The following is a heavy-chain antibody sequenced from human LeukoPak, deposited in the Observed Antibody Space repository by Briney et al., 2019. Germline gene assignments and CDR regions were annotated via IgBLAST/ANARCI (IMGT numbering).Heavy chain of an antibody. V-gene: IGHV4-38-2*02. J-gene: IGHJ4*02. CDR1: GYSISSGYY. CDR3: ARGGLYDILTGYYPFDY. CDR2: IYHSGST. D-gene: IGHD3-9*01. Sequence: SETLSLTCTVSGYSISSGYYWGWIRPPPGKGLEWIGIIYHSGSTYYNPSLKSRVTISVDTSKNQFSLKLSSVTAADTAVYYCARGGLYDILTGYYPFDYWGQGTLVTVSS.